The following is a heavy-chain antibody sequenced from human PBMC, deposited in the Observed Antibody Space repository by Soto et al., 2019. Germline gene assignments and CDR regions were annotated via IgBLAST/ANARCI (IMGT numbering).Heavy chain of an antibody. CDR1: GGSISSSSYY. CDR3: ARRVYYYDSSGYYPYFDY. Sequence: PSETLSLTCTVSGGSISSSSYYWGWIRQPPGKGLEWIGSIYYSGSTYYNPSLKSRVTISVDTSKNQFSLKLSSVTAADTAVYYCARRVYYYDSSGYYPYFDYWGQGTLVTVSS. V-gene: IGHV4-39*01. J-gene: IGHJ4*02. D-gene: IGHD3-22*01. CDR2: IYYSGST.